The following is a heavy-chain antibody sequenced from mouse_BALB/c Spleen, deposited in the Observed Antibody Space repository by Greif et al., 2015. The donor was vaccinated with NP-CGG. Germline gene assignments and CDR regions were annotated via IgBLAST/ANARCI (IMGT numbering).Heavy chain of an antibody. CDR1: GYTFTSYW. Sequence: QVQLQQPGAELVKPGAPVKLSCKASGYTFTSYWMNWAKQRPGRGLEWIGRIDPSDSETHYNQKFKDKATLTVDKSSSTAYIQLSSLTSEDSAVYYCASGGNYDYFDYWGQGTTLTVSS. CDR2: IDPSDSET. J-gene: IGHJ2*01. V-gene: IGHV1-69*02. CDR3: ASGGNYDYFDY. D-gene: IGHD2-1*01.